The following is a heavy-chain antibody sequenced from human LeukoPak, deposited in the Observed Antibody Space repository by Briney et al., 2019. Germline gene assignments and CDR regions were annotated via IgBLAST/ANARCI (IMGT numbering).Heavy chain of an antibody. V-gene: IGHV1-2*02. Sequence: ASVKVSCKASGYTFTGYYMHWVRQAPGQGLEWMGWINPNSGGTNYAQKFQGRVTMTRDTSISTAYMELSRLRSDGTAVYYCARSLAYCGGDCYPDYWGQGTLVTVSS. CDR1: GYTFTGYY. CDR3: ARSLAYCGGDCYPDY. CDR2: INPNSGGT. J-gene: IGHJ4*02. D-gene: IGHD2-21*02.